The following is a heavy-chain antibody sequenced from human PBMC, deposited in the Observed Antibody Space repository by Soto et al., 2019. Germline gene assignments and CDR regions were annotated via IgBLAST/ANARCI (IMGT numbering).Heavy chain of an antibody. CDR3: ARFVIEAPPDHHYYRAF. D-gene: IGHD6-13*01. CDR1: GGTFSSYT. Sequence: GASVKVSCKASGGTFSSYTISWVRQAPGQGLEWMGRIIPILGIANYAQKFQGRVTITADKSTSTAYMELSSLRSEDTAVYYCARFVIEAPPDHHYYRAFGAKGPTVPVS. V-gene: IGHV1-69*02. J-gene: IGHJ6*03. CDR2: IIPILGIA.